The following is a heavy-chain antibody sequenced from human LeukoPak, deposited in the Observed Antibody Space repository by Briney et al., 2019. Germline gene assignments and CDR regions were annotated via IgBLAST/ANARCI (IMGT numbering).Heavy chain of an antibody. CDR3: ARERITMIVASGAGAFDI. CDR1: GYTFTSYY. J-gene: IGHJ3*02. D-gene: IGHD3-22*01. CDR2: INPSGGST. V-gene: IGHV1-46*01. Sequence: GASVKVSCKASGYTFTSYYMHWVRQAPGQGLEWMGIINPSGGSTSYAQKFQGRVTMTRDTSTSTVYMELSSLRSEDTAVYYCARERITMIVASGAGAFDIWGQGTMVTVSS.